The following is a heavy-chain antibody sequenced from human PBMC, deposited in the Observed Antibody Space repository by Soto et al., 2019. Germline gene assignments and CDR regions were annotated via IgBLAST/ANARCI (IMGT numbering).Heavy chain of an antibody. D-gene: IGHD1-26*01. CDR1: GGSISSGGYY. J-gene: IGHJ4*02. Sequence: PSETLSLTCTVSGGSISSGGYYWSWIRQHPGKGLEWIGYIYYSGSTYYNPSLKSRATISIDTSKNQFSLKLSSVTAADTAVYYCARGRELRGTDYWGQGALVTVSS. V-gene: IGHV4-31*03. CDR3: ARGRELRGTDY. CDR2: IYYSGST.